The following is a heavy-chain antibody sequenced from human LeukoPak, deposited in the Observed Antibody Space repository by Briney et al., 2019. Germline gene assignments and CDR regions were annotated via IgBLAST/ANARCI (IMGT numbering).Heavy chain of an antibody. J-gene: IGHJ4*02. V-gene: IGHV3-30-3*01. D-gene: IGHD3-10*01. CDR3: ARAFPAPLVVRGVSDY. Sequence: PGGSLRLSCAASGFTFSSYAMHWVRQAPGKGLEWVAVISYDGSNKYYADSVKGRFTISRDNSKNTLYLQMNSLRAEDTAVYYCARAFPAPLVVRGVSDYWGQGTLVTVSS. CDR2: ISYDGSNK. CDR1: GFTFSSYA.